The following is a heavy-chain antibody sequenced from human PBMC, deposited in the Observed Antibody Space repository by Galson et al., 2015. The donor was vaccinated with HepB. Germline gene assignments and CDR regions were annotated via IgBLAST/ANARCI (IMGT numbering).Heavy chain of an antibody. J-gene: IGHJ4*02. V-gene: IGHV3-48*03. CDR1: GFTFSSYE. CDR2: ISSRGITT. D-gene: IGHD5-18*01. Sequence: SLRLSCAASGFTFSSYEMNWVRQAPGKGLEWVSYISSRGITTHYADSLEGRFTISRDNAKNSLYLQMNSLRAEDTAVYYCGGYHDYWGQGTLVTVSS. CDR3: GGYHDY.